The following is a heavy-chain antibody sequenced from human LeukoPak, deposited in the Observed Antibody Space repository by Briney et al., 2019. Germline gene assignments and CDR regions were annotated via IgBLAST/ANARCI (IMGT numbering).Heavy chain of an antibody. Sequence: PSETLSLTCTVSGGSISSYYWSWIRQPAGKGLEWIGRIYTSGSTNYNPSLKSRVTISVDTSKNQFSLKLSSVTAADTAVYYCARSSYNWNYLYYMDVWGKGTTVTVSS. CDR2: IYTSGST. D-gene: IGHD1-20*01. J-gene: IGHJ6*03. CDR1: GGSISSYY. V-gene: IGHV4-4*07. CDR3: ARSSYNWNYLYYMDV.